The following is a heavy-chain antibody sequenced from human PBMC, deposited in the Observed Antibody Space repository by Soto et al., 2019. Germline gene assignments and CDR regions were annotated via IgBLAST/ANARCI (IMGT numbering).Heavy chain of an antibody. Sequence: QVQLVQSGAEVKKPGASVKVSCKASGYTFTSYGISWVRQAPGQGLEWMGWISAYNGITNYAQKLQGRVTMTTDTSTSTAYMQLRSLRSDDTAVYYCARVYRITMVRGELSEYCGQGTLVTVSS. CDR3: ARVYRITMVRGELSEY. CDR1: GYTFTSYG. D-gene: IGHD3-10*01. CDR2: ISAYNGIT. J-gene: IGHJ4*02. V-gene: IGHV1-18*01.